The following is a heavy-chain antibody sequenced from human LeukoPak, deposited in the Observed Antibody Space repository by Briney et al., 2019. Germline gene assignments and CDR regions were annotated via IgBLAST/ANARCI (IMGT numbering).Heavy chain of an antibody. V-gene: IGHV1-2*02. CDR3: ARDRRVGIVVVPAARFDAFDI. D-gene: IGHD2-2*01. CDR1: GYTFTGYY. CDR2: INPNSGGT. Sequence: ASVKVSCKASGYTFTGYYMHWVRQAPGQGLEWMGWINPNSGGTNYAQKFQGRVTMTRDTSISTAYMELSRLRSDDTAVYYCARDRRVGIVVVPAARFDAFDIWGQGTMVTVSS. J-gene: IGHJ3*02.